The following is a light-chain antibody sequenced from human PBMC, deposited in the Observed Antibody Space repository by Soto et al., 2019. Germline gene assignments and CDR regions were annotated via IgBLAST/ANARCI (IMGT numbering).Light chain of an antibody. CDR3: QHYDHLPQLS. V-gene: IGKV1-33*01. CDR1: QDIRNY. J-gene: IGKJ4*01. Sequence: DIQMTQSPSSLSASVGDRVTITCQASQDIRNYLNWYQQKPGKAPNLVIYDASNLRAGAPSRFSGSGAATEFTFTISSLQPKDIATYDCQHYDHLPQLSFGGGTKVEIK. CDR2: DAS.